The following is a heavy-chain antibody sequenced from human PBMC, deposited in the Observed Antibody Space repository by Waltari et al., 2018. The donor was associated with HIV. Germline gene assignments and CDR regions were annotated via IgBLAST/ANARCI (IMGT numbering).Heavy chain of an antibody. CDR3: ARGGGGDHGF. CDR2: LTEGIPRP. J-gene: IGHJ4*02. D-gene: IGHD2-21*01. CDR1: LLSLSNYA. V-gene: IGHV3-23*01. Sequence: VLLLDSAAVLIQLGWSLIPFCVVSLLSLSNYAMCWVRQAPGKGLDWVGYLTEGIPRPHYADSVKERFTLSRDNSKNTLYLQMSDLRAEDTAIYYCARGGGGDHGFWGQGTLVTVSS.